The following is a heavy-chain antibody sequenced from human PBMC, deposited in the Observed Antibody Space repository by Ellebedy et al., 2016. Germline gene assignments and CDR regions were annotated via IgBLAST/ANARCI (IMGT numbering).Heavy chain of an antibody. D-gene: IGHD2-21*02. V-gene: IGHV3-23*01. CDR3: AKDGIVVVTATFDY. J-gene: IGHJ4*02. Sequence: SWVRQAPGKGLEWVSAISGSGGSTYYADSVKGRFTISRDNSKNTLYLQMNSLRAEDTAVYYCAKDGIVVVTATFDYWGQGTLVTVSS. CDR2: ISGSGGST.